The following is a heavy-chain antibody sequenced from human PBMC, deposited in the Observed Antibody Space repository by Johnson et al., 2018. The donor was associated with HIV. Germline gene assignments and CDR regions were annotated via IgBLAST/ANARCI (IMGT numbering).Heavy chain of an antibody. CDR1: GFIFDNYG. D-gene: IGHD1-26*01. CDR2: ISGGGTT. J-gene: IGHJ3*01. CDR3: AREGVSGSYYDAFDL. Sequence: MLLVESGGDLVQPGGSRRLSCAASGFIFDNYGMSWVRQAPGKGLEWVSTISGGGTTYYSDSAKGRFTISRDSSKDTLYLQMDSLRADDTAVYYCAREGVSGSYYDAFDLWGQGTMVTVSS. V-gene: IGHV3-23*04.